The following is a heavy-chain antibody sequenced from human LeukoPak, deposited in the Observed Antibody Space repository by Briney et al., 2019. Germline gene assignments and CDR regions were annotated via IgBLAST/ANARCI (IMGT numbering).Heavy chain of an antibody. D-gene: IGHD3-22*01. J-gene: IGHJ4*02. V-gene: IGHV3-48*04. CDR1: GFTFSSYS. Sequence: PGGSLRLSCAASGFTFSSYSMNWVRQAPGKGLEWVSYISSSSSTKYYADSVKGRFTISRDNAKNSLYLQMNSLRAEDTAVYYCAREKYDSSGYCDYWGQGTLVTVSS. CDR3: AREKYDSSGYCDY. CDR2: ISSSSSTK.